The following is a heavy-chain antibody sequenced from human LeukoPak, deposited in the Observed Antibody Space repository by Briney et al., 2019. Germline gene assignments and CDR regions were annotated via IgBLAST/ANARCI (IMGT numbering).Heavy chain of an antibody. CDR3: ARARGSVDAFDY. CDR1: VGPISSYY. CDR2: IYYSGST. V-gene: IGHV4-59*01. J-gene: IGHJ4*02. D-gene: IGHD5/OR15-5a*01. Sequence: SETLSLTCTVFVGPISSYYWSWIRQPPGKGLEWIGYIYYSGSTNYNPSLKSRVTISVDTSKNQFSLKLSSVTTADTAVYYCARARGSVDAFDYWGQGTLVTVSS.